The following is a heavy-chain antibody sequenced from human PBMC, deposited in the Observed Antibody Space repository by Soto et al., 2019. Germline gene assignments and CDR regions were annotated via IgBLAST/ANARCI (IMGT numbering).Heavy chain of an antibody. CDR3: ARRFEYSTGWYYFDY. Sequence: QLQLQESGPGLVKPSETLSLTCTVSGASISTSIYYWGWIRQPPGKGLEWIGTIYYSGSTYYNPSLTSRVTIAVDTSKNQFSLKLRSVTAAYTAIYYCARRFEYSTGWYYFDYWGQGTLVTVSS. V-gene: IGHV4-39*01. D-gene: IGHD6-19*01. CDR2: IYYSGST. J-gene: IGHJ4*02. CDR1: GASISTSIYY.